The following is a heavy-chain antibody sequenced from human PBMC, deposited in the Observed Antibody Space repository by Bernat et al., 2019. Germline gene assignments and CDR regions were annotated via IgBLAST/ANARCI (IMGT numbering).Heavy chain of an antibody. D-gene: IGHD1-7*01. CDR1: GYSISSGYY. CDR3: ARDEGGVTGTTSVDP. CDR2: IYLSGST. Sequence: QVQLQESGPGLVKPSETLSLTCAVSGYSISSGYYWGWIRQPPGKGLEWIGSIYLSGSTYYNPSLKSRVTISVDTSKNQFSLKLSSVTAADTAVYYCARDEGGVTGTTSVDPWGQGTLVTVSS. J-gene: IGHJ5*02. V-gene: IGHV4-38-2*02.